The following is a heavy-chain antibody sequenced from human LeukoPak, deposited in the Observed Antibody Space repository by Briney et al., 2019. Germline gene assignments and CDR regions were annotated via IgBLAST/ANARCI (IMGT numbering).Heavy chain of an antibody. Sequence: PSETLSLTCAVSGGSISSYYWSWIRQPPGKGLGWIGYIYYNGRTNYNPPLKSRVTISVDTSKNQFSLKLSSVTAADTAVYYCARGLGYCSSTSCLRGVYYYGMDVWGQGTTVTVSS. D-gene: IGHD2-2*01. CDR2: IYYNGRT. J-gene: IGHJ6*02. CDR1: GGSISSYY. V-gene: IGHV4-59*01. CDR3: ARGLGYCSSTSCLRGVYYYGMDV.